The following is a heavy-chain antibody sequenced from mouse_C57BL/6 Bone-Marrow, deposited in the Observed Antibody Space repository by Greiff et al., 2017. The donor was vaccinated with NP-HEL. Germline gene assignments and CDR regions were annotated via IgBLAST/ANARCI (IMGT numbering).Heavy chain of an antibody. V-gene: IGHV1-9*01. CDR1: GYTFTGYW. CDR2: ILPGSGRT. D-gene: IGHD2-5*01. Sequence: QVQLKESGAELMKPGASVKLSCKATGYTFTGYWIEWVKQRPGHGLEWIGEILPGSGRTNYNEKFKGKATFTADTSTNTSYMQLSSLTTEDSAIYYWAMGAYYRNLNPYWGQGTLVTVSA. CDR3: AMGAYYRNLNPY. J-gene: IGHJ3*01.